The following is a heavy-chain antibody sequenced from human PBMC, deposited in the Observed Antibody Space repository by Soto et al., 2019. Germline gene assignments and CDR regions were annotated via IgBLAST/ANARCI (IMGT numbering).Heavy chain of an antibody. Sequence: SETLSLTCAVYGGSFSGYYWSWIRQPPGKGLEWIGEINHSGSTNYNPSLKSRVTISVDTSKNQFSLKLSSVTAADTAVYYCARAPILRNYYYYYMDVWGKGTTVTVSS. V-gene: IGHV4-34*01. J-gene: IGHJ6*03. CDR2: INHSGST. CDR3: ARAPILRNYYYYYMDV. CDR1: GGSFSGYY. D-gene: IGHD2-15*01.